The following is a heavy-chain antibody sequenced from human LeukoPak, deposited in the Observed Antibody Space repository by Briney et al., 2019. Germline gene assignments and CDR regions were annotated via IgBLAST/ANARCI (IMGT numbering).Heavy chain of an antibody. Sequence: GGSLRLSCAASGFTFSSYAMSTVRQAPAKGKEWVSAISGSGGSTYYAEYVKGRFAVSRGNSKNTLYVQMNSLRAEDTAVYYCATSFALFYFEYWGQGTLVTVAS. CDR2: ISGSGGST. V-gene: IGHV3-23*01. CDR3: ATSFALFYFEY. CDR1: GFTFSSYA. J-gene: IGHJ4*02.